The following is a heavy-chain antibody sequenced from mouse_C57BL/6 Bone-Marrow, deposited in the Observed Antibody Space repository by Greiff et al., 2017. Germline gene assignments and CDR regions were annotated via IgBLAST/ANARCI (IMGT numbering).Heavy chain of an antibody. CDR2: IDPSDSYT. CDR3: ARGITT. J-gene: IGHJ3*02. D-gene: IGHD1-1*01. Sequence: QVQLQQPGAELVKPGASVKLSCKASGYTFTSYWMKWVKQRPGQGLEWIGEIDPSDSYTNYNQKFKGKATLTVDTSSSTAYMQLSSLTSEDSAVYYCARGITTWGQGTLVTVSA. CDR1: GYTFTSYW. V-gene: IGHV1-50*01.